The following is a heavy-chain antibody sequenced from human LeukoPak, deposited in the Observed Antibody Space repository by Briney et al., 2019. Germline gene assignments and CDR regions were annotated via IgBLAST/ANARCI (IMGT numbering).Heavy chain of an antibody. CDR3: AKDDWVRGGLITSYYFDY. J-gene: IGHJ4*02. Sequence: GGSLRLSCAASGFTFSSYSMNWVRQAPGKGLEWVSSISSSGANTDYADSMKGRFTISRDNSKNTLYLQMNSLRAEDTAVYYCAKDDWVRGGLITSYYFDYWGQGTLVTVSS. D-gene: IGHD3-10*01. CDR2: ISSSGANT. CDR1: GFTFSSYS. V-gene: IGHV3-23*01.